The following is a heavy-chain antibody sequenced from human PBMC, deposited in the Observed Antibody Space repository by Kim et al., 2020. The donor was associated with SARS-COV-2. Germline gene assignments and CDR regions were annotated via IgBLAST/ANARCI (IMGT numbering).Heavy chain of an antibody. CDR1: GGSFSGYY. V-gene: IGHV4-34*01. CDR2: INHSGST. CDR3: ARVIRLRYFDWLLATYAF. J-gene: IGHJ3*01. D-gene: IGHD3-9*01. Sequence: SETLSLTCAVYGGSFSGYYWSWIRQPPGKGLEWIGEINHSGSTNYNPSLKSRVTISVDTSKNQFSLKLSSVTAADTAVYYCARVIRLRYFDWLLATYAF.